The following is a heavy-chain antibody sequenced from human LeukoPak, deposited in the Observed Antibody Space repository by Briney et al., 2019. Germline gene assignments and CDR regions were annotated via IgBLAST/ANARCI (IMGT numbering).Heavy chain of an antibody. CDR2: INHSGST. CDR3: ARGGSSIAARPLRYFDY. CDR1: GGSFSGYY. J-gene: IGHJ4*02. Sequence: SETLSLTCAVYGGSFSGYYWSWIRQPPGKGLEWIGEINHSGSTNYNPSLKSRVTITVETPKNQFSLKLSSVTAADTAVYYCARGGSSIAARPLRYFDYWGQGTLVTVSS. V-gene: IGHV4-34*01. D-gene: IGHD6-6*01.